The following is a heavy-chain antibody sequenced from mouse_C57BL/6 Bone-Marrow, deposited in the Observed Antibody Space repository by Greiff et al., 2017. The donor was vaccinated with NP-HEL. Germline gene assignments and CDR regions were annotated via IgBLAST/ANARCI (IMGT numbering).Heavy chain of an antibody. D-gene: IGHD4-1*01. Sequence: EVKLMESGGGLVKPGGSLKLSCAASGFTFSSYAMSWVRQTPEKRLEWVATISDGGSYTYYPDNVKGRVTISRDNAKNNRYLQMSHLKSEDTAMYYCARGVANWVDYWGQGTTLTVSS. CDR2: ISDGGSYT. J-gene: IGHJ2*01. CDR1: GFTFSSYA. V-gene: IGHV5-4*03. CDR3: ARGVANWVDY.